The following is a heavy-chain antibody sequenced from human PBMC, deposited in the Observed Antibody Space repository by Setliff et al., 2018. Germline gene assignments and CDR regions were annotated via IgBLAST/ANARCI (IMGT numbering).Heavy chain of an antibody. V-gene: IGHV1-18*01. CDR2: ISGYNGKT. Sequence: ASVKVSCKASGYTFTNYGVSWVRQAPGQGLEWMGWISGYNGKTNYAKKVQGRVSMTTHTSTSTAYMELRSLTFDDTAVYYCARGYYDSYARYYVVGDYWGQGTPVTVSS. D-gene: IGHD3-22*01. CDR1: GYTFTNYG. CDR3: ARGYYDSYARYYVVGDY. J-gene: IGHJ4*02.